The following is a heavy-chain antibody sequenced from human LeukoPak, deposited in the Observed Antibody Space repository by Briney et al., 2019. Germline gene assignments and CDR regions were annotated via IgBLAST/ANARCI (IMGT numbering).Heavy chain of an antibody. J-gene: IGHJ5*02. CDR2: TNHSGGT. CDR1: GGSFSGYY. CDR3: ARGRIVVVPAARNWFDP. Sequence: SETLSLTCAVYGGSFSGYYWSWIRQPPGKGLEWIGETNHSGGTNYNPSLKSRVTISVDTSKNQFSLKLSSLTAADTAVYYCARGRIVVVPAARNWFDPWGQGTLVTVSS. V-gene: IGHV4-34*01. D-gene: IGHD2-2*01.